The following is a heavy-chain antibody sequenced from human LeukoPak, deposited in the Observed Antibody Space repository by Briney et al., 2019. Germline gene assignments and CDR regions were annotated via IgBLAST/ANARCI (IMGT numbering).Heavy chain of an antibody. CDR2: ISGSGDNT. CDR3: ARDYGSESYYYDY. D-gene: IGHD3-10*01. V-gene: IGHV3-23*01. Sequence: GGSLRLSCAASGLPFSSYAMNWVRQAPGKGLEWVSTISGSGDNTYYADSVEGRFTISRDNSKNTLYLQMNSLRAEDTAVYSCARDYGSESYYYDYWGQGTLVTVSS. J-gene: IGHJ4*02. CDR1: GLPFSSYA.